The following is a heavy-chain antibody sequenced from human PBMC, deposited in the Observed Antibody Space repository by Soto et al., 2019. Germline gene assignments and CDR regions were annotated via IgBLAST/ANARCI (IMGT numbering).Heavy chain of an antibody. CDR2: IYYSGST. Sequence: PSETLSLTCTVSGGSVSSGSYYWSWIRQPPGKGLEWIGYIYYSGSTYYNPSLKSRVTISVDTSKNQFSLKLSSVTAADTAVYYCARHRRDGYNRRGYFDYWGQGTLVTVSS. CDR3: ARHRRDGYNRRGYFDY. D-gene: IGHD5-12*01. CDR1: GGSVSSGSYY. V-gene: IGHV4-61*01. J-gene: IGHJ4*02.